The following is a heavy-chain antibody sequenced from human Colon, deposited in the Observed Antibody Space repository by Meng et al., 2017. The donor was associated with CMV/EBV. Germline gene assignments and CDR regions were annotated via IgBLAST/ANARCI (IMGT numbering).Heavy chain of an antibody. CDR3: ARRGRSSSWYYFDY. CDR2: IYYSGST. V-gene: IGHV4-39*07. D-gene: IGHD6-13*01. CDR1: GGSIRSSGSY. Sequence: SETLSLTCTLSGGSIRSSGSYWGWIRQPPGKGLEWIGSIYYSGSTNYNPSLKSRVTISVDTSKNQFSLKLSSVTAADTAVYYCARRGRSSSWYYFDYWGQGTLVTVSS. J-gene: IGHJ4*02.